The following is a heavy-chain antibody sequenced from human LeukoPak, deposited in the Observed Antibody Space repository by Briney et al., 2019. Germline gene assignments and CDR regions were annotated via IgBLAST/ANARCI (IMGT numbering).Heavy chain of an antibody. V-gene: IGHV3-33*01. J-gene: IGHJ4*02. D-gene: IGHD2-15*01. CDR1: GFTFSSYG. Sequence: GRSLRLSCAASGFTFSSYGMHWVRQAPGKGLEWMAVIWYDGSNKYYADSVKGRFTISRDNSKNTLYLQMNSLRAEDTAVYYCARDSSSVVVVSPPDYWGQGTLVTVSS. CDR3: ARDSSSVVVVSPPDY. CDR2: IWYDGSNK.